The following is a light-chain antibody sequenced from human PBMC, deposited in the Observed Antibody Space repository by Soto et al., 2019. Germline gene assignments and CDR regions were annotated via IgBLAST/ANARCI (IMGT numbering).Light chain of an antibody. CDR2: DVS. Sequence: QSALTQPASVSGSPGQSITISCTGTSSDVGGYNYVSWYQQHPGKAPKLMIYDVSNRPSGVSNRFSGSKSGNTASLTISGLQAEDEADYYYSSYTSSSTRLDVFGTGTKVTVL. J-gene: IGLJ1*01. V-gene: IGLV2-14*01. CDR3: SSYTSSSTRLDV. CDR1: SSDVGGYNY.